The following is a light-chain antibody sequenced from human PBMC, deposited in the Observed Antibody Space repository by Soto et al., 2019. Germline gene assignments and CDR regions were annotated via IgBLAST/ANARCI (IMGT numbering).Light chain of an antibody. CDR3: QQYYSART. Sequence: DIVMTQSPDSLAVSLGERATINCKSSQSILYSSINKNYLAWYQQKPGQPPKLLIYSASTRESGVPDRFSGSGSGTDFTLTTSSLQAEDVAVYYCQQYYSARTFGQGTKVEIK. CDR1: QSILYSSINKNY. V-gene: IGKV4-1*01. J-gene: IGKJ2*01. CDR2: SAS.